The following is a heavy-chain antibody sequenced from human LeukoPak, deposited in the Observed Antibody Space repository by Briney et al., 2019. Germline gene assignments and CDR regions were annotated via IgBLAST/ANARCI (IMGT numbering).Heavy chain of an antibody. V-gene: IGHV3-23*01. CDR2: ITTSDGNT. D-gene: IGHD7-27*01. J-gene: IGHJ4*02. CDR1: GVTFSSYT. CDR3: AKDGGLWVSAHWGDS. Sequence: GGSLRLSCTASGVTFSSYTMSWVRQAPGKGLEWVSTITTSDGNTYYADSVKGRFTVSRDNSKNTLYLQMNSLRAEDTAVYYCAKDGGLWVSAHWGDSWGRGTLVTVSS.